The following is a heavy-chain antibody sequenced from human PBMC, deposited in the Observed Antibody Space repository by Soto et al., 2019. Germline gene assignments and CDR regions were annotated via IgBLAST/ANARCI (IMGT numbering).Heavy chain of an antibody. CDR1: GFTVSSSY. Sequence: GGSLRLSCAASGFTVSSSYMNWVRQAPGKGLEWVSIIYSGGGTYYADSVKGRFTISRDNSKNTLYLQMNSLRAEDTAGYYCARSSGGSYHSHAFDIWGQGTMVTVSS. CDR3: ARSSGGSYHSHAFDI. D-gene: IGHD3-16*02. CDR2: IYSGGGT. J-gene: IGHJ3*02. V-gene: IGHV3-53*01.